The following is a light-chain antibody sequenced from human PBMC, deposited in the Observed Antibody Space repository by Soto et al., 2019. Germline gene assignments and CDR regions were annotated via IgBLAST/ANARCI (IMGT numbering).Light chain of an antibody. J-gene: IGKJ5*01. CDR1: QSVSSY. V-gene: IGKV3-11*01. Sequence: EIVLTQSPVTLSLSLGERATLSCRASQSVSSYLAWYQQKPGQAPRLLIYDVSNRATGIPARFSGSGSGTDFTLTISSLEPEDFAVYYCQQRSNWPSITFGQGTRLEI. CDR2: DVS. CDR3: QQRSNWPSIT.